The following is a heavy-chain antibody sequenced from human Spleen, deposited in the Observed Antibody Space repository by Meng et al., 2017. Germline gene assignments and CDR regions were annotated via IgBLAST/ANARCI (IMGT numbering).Heavy chain of an antibody. Sequence: GESLKISCAASGFTFSSYAMSWVRQAPGKGLEWVSAISGSGGSTYYADSVKGRFTISRDNAKNTLYLQMNSLRAEDTAVYYCAREAGITIFGVVTQGPNWFDPWGQGTLVTVSS. CDR2: ISGSGGST. J-gene: IGHJ5*02. D-gene: IGHD3-3*01. CDR3: AREAGITIFGVVTQGPNWFDP. V-gene: IGHV3-23*01. CDR1: GFTFSSYA.